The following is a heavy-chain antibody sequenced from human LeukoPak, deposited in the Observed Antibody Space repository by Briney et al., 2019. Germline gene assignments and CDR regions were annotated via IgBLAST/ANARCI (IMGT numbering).Heavy chain of an antibody. J-gene: IGHJ4*02. CDR2: ILENGSHQ. D-gene: IGHD3-10*01. CDR1: GFTFSNYI. V-gene: IGHV3-30*04. CDR3: ARVQGGGFRTADY. Sequence: GGSLRLSCAASGFTFSNYIMHWVRQAPGKGLDWVAVILENGSHQYYADSVKGRFTISRDNSKNKLFLQMNSLRGEDTAMYYCARVQGGGFRTADYWGQGTLVTVSS.